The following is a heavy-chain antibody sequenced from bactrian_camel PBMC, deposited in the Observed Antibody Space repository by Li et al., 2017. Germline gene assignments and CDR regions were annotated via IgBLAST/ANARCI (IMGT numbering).Heavy chain of an antibody. D-gene: IGHD1*01. CDR1: GYTYSSHC. CDR3: AADSDVNVPPSLALDSSRYEY. CDR2: IDTGGDMP. V-gene: IGHV3S40*01. Sequence: VQLVESGGGSVQAGGSLRLSCAASGYTYSSHCMGWFRQAPGKEREGVAQIDTGGDMPYYADSVKDRFTLSQDNAKNTVSLQMNSLNPEDTATYYCAADSDVNVPPSLALDSSRYEYWGQGTQVTVS. J-gene: IGHJ4*01.